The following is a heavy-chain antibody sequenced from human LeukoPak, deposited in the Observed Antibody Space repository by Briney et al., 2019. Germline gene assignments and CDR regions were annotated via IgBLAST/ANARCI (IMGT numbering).Heavy chain of an antibody. CDR1: GGSISSGGYY. CDR3: ARGSSFVPMDV. V-gene: IGHV4-31*03. D-gene: IGHD6-6*01. Sequence: PSETLSLTCTVSGGSISSGGYYWSWIRQDPGKGPEWIGYIYYSGSTYYNPSLKSRVTISVDTSKNQFSLKLSSVTAADTAVYYCARGSSFVPMDVWGKGTTVTVSS. J-gene: IGHJ6*03. CDR2: IYYSGST.